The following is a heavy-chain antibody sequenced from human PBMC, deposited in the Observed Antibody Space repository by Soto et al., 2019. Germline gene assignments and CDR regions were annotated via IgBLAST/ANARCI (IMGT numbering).Heavy chain of an antibody. V-gene: IGHV3-49*03. CDR3: TRVALTHYYYYGMDV. J-gene: IGHJ6*02. D-gene: IGHD7-27*01. Sequence: QPGGSLRLSCTASGFTFGDYAMSWFRQAPGKGLEWVGFIRSKAYGGTTEYAASVKGRFTISRDDSKSIAYLQMNSLKTEDTAVYYCTRVALTHYYYYGMDVWGQGTTVTVSS. CDR1: GFTFGDYA. CDR2: IRSKAYGGTT.